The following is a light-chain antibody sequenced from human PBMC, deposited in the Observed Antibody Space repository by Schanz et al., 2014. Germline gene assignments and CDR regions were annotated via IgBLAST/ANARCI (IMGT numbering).Light chain of an antibody. Sequence: EIVLTQSPGTLSLSPGERATLSCRASQSVSSTYLAWYQQKAGQAPRLLVYGASSRASGIPDRFSGSGSGTDFTLTISRLEPEDFAVYYCHQYGISPFTFGPGTKVDIK. CDR2: GAS. J-gene: IGKJ3*01. CDR3: HQYGISPFT. CDR1: QSVSSTY. V-gene: IGKV3-20*01.